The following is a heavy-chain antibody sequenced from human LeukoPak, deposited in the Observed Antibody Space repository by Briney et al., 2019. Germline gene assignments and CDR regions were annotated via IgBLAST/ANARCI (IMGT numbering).Heavy chain of an antibody. V-gene: IGHV1-2*02. CDR1: GYTFTGYY. CDR3: ARDRRYDSSGLDY. Sequence: GASVKVSCKASGYTFTGYYMHWVRQAPGQGLERMGWINPNSGGTNYAQKFQGRVTMTRDTSISTAYMELSRLRSDDTAVYYCARDRRYDSSGLDYWGQGTLVTVSS. CDR2: INPNSGGT. J-gene: IGHJ4*02. D-gene: IGHD3-22*01.